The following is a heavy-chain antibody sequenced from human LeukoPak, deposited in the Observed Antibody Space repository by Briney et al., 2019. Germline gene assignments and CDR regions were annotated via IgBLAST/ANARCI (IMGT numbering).Heavy chain of an antibody. CDR2: IKQDGSEK. Sequence: GGSLRLSCAASGFTFSIYWMSWVRQAPGKGLEWVANIKQDGSEKYYVDSVKGRFTISRDNANNSLYLQMNSLRAEDTAVYYCARGGDYLDFWGQGTLVTVSS. V-gene: IGHV3-7*05. CDR1: GFTFSIYW. J-gene: IGHJ4*02. CDR3: ARGGDYLDF.